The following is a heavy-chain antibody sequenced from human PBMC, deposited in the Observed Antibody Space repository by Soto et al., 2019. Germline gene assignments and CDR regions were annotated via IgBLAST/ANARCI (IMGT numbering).Heavy chain of an antibody. V-gene: IGHV3-33*01. J-gene: IGHJ3*02. Sequence: HPGGSLILCCAASGFTFSSYGMHWVRQAPGKGLEWVAVIWYDGSNKYYADSVKGRFTISRDNSKNTLYLQMNSLRAEDTAVYYCARASRGYSLTDAFDIWGQGTMVTVSS. CDR3: ARASRGYSLTDAFDI. D-gene: IGHD5-12*01. CDR1: GFTFSSYG. CDR2: IWYDGSNK.